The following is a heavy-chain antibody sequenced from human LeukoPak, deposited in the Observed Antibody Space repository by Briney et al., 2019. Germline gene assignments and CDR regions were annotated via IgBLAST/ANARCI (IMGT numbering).Heavy chain of an antibody. V-gene: IGHV4-59*01. J-gene: IGHJ3*02. CDR3: ARWVPRYFDHWDAFDI. D-gene: IGHD3-9*01. CDR1: GGSISSYY. Sequence: PSETLSLTCTVSGGSISSYYWSWIRQPPGKGLEWIGYIYYSGSTNYNPSLKSRVTISVDTSKNQFSLKLSSVTAADTAVYYCARWVPRYFDHWDAFDIWGQGTMVTVSS. CDR2: IYYSGST.